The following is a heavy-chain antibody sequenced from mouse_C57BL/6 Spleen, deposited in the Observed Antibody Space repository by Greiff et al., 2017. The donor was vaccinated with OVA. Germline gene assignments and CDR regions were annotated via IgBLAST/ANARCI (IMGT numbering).Heavy chain of an antibody. CDR2: IAPSDRYT. CDR3: ARHGAAGTHDY. J-gene: IGHJ2*01. V-gene: IGHV1-59*01. D-gene: IGHD3-3*01. CDR1: GYTFTSYW. Sequence: QVQLQQPGAELVRPGTSVKLSCKASGYTFTSYWMHWVKQRPGQGLEWIGVIAPSDRYTNYNQKFKGKATLTVDTSSSTAYMQLSSLTSEDSAVYYCARHGAAGTHDYWGQGTTLTVSS.